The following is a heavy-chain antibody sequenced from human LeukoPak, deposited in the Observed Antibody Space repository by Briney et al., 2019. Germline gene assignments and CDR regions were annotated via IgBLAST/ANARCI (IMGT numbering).Heavy chain of an antibody. V-gene: IGHV1-8*01. D-gene: IGHD3-22*01. J-gene: IGHJ4*02. CDR2: MNPNSGNT. Sequence: GASVKVSCKASGYTFTSYDINWVRQATGQGLEWMGWMNPNSGNTGYAQKFQGRVTMTRNTSINTAYMELSSLRSEDTAVYYCARAYGSSYYDSSGYYYVDYWGQGTLVTVSS. CDR1: GYTFTSYD. CDR3: ARAYGSSYYDSSGYYYVDY.